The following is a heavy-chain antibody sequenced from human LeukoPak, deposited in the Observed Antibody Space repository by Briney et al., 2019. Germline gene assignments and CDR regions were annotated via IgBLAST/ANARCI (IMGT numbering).Heavy chain of an antibody. V-gene: IGHV3-21*01. Sequence: GGSLRLSCAASGFTFSSYSMNWVRQAPGKGLEWVSSISSSSSYIYYADSVKGRFTISRDNAKNSLYLQMNSLRAEDTAVYYCARIAFGFWSGYFDYWGQGTLVTVSS. CDR1: GFTFSSYS. J-gene: IGHJ4*02. CDR2: ISSSSSYI. D-gene: IGHD3-3*01. CDR3: ARIAFGFWSGYFDY.